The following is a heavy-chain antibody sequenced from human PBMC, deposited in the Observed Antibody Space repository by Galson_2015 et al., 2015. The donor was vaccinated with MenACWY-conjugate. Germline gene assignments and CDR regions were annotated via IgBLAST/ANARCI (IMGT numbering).Heavy chain of an antibody. D-gene: IGHD3-16*01. Sequence: QSGAEVKRPGESLRISCKGSGYSFSSYYITWVRQMPGKGLEWVGRVDPSDSYTSYSPSFQGHVTISADKSVSTAYLQWSSLRASDAAMYYCARLGGGDVSRSFDYWGQGTLVTVSS. V-gene: IGHV5-10-1*01. CDR1: GYSFSSYY. CDR3: ARLGGGDVSRSFDY. J-gene: IGHJ4*02. CDR2: VDPSDSYT.